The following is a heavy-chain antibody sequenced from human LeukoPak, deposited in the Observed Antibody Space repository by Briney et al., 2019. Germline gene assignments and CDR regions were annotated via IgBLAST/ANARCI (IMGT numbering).Heavy chain of an antibody. V-gene: IGHV1-69*04. D-gene: IGHD6-13*01. CDR3: ARGSTAGGTGRVDS. J-gene: IGHJ4*02. CDR1: GGTFSSYA. CDR2: VIPMLGMT. Sequence: ASVKVSCKASGGTFSSYAITWVRQAPGQGLEWMGRVIPMLGMTNYAQKFQGRVTIIADKSTSTVYLELSSLKSDDTAVYYCARGSTAGGTGRVDSWGQGTLVTVSS.